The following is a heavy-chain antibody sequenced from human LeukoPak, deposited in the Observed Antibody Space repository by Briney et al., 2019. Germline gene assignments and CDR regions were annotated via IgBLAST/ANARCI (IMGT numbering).Heavy chain of an antibody. D-gene: IGHD2-2*02. CDR3: ARDHYTGYTGDSDFDY. V-gene: IGHV1-2*02. CDR2: INPNSGGT. CDR1: GYTFTGYY. Sequence: GASVKVSCKASGYTFTGYYMHWVRQAPGQGLEWMGWINPNSGGTNYAQKFQGRVTMTRDTSISTAYMELSRLRSDDTAVYYCARDHYTGYTGDSDFDYWGQGTLVTVSS. J-gene: IGHJ4*02.